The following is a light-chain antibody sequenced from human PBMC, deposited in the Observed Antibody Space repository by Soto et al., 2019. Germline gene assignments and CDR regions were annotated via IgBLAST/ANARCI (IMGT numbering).Light chain of an antibody. V-gene: IGLV1-40*01. CDR3: QSYDSSLSVWV. CDR1: SSNIGAGYD. CDR2: GNS. Sequence: QPVLTQPPSVSGAPGQRVTISCTGSSSNIGAGYDVHWYQQLPGTAPKLLIYGNSNRPSGVPDRFSGSESGTSASLAITGLQAEDEADYYCQSYDSSLSVWVFGGGTKLTVL. J-gene: IGLJ3*02.